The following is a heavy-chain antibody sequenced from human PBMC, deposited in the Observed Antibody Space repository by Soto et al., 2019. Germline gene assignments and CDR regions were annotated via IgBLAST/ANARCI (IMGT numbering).Heavy chain of an antibody. CDR1: GDSVSSNSAA. D-gene: IGHD1-26*01. CDR3: ARAEVVGATDYYYGMDV. Sequence: PSQTLSLTCALSGDSVSSNSAAWNWIRQSPSRGLEWLGRTYYRSKWYNDYAVSVKSRITINPDTSKNQFSLQLNSVTPEDTAVYYCARAEVVGATDYYYGMDVWGQGTTVTVSS. CDR2: TYYRSKWYN. J-gene: IGHJ6*02. V-gene: IGHV6-1*01.